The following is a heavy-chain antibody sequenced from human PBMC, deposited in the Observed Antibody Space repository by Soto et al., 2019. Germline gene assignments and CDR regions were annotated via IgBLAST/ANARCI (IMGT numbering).Heavy chain of an antibody. CDR3: ARDPVSEVGATRGFDY. D-gene: IGHD1-26*01. CDR2: IKGDGSEE. Sequence: SLRLSCAASGFSFSSYWMSWVRQAPGKGLEWVANIKGDGSEENYVDSLKGRFTISRDNAKNSLYLQMNSLRAEDTAVYYCARDPVSEVGATRGFDYWGQGTLVTVSS. V-gene: IGHV3-7*03. J-gene: IGHJ4*02. CDR1: GFSFSSYW.